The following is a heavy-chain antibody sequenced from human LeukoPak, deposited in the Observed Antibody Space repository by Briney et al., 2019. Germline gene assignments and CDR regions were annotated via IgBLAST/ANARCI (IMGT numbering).Heavy chain of an antibody. CDR3: ARVGGSSWYFPHKTYYYMDV. CDR2: IKQDGSEK. CDR1: GFTFSSYW. J-gene: IGHJ6*03. Sequence: PGGSLRLSCAASGFTFSSYWMSWVRQAPGKGLEWVANIKQDGSEKYYVDSVKGRFTISRDNAKNSLYLQMNSLRAEDTAVYYCARVGGSSWYFPHKTYYYMDVWGKGTTVTVSS. D-gene: IGHD6-13*01. V-gene: IGHV3-7*01.